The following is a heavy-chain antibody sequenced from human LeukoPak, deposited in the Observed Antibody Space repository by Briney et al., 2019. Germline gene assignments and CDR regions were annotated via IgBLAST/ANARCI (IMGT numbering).Heavy chain of an antibody. J-gene: IGHJ4*02. CDR2: IYYSGST. D-gene: IGHD1-26*01. CDR1: GGSISSYY. Sequence: PSETLPLTCTVSGGSISSYYWSWIRQPPGKGLEWIGYIYYSGSTNYNPSLKSRVTISVDTSKNQFSLKLSSVTAADTAVYYCASGWELRHFDYWGQGTLVTVSS. V-gene: IGHV4-59*01. CDR3: ASGWELRHFDY.